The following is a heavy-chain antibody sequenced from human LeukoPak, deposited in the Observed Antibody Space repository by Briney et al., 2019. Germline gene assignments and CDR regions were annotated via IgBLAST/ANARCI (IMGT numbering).Heavy chain of an antibody. CDR1: GYTFNSYH. CDR2: INPTGGST. D-gene: IGHD2-21*02. J-gene: IGHJ4*02. V-gene: IGHV1-46*02. CDR3: ARDHYHKIHSVMVTAPDY. Sequence: GASVKVSCKASGYTFNSYHMHWVRQAPGEGLEWMGIINPTGGSTSYAQKFQGRVTMTRDTSTSTVYMELSSLRSEDTAVYYCARDHYHKIHSVMVTAPDYWGQGTLVIVSS.